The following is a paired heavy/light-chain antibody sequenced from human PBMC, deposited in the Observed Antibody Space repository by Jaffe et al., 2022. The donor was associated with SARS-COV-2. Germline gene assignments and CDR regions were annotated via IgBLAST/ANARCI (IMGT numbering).Heavy chain of an antibody. CDR2: LRSSGIHK. Sequence: EGLLLESGGGLIQPGGSLRLSCAVSGFSINNYAMAWVRQAPGRGLEWVSVLRSSGIHKHYADSVKGRYIVSRDNSKNTLYLQMNSLGAEDTAIYYCAKTWNWPGPFDDWGQGTLVTVSS. CDR1: GFSINNYA. V-gene: IGHV3-23*01. D-gene: IGHD1-7*01. J-gene: IGHJ4*02. CDR3: AKTWNWPGPFDD.
Light chain of an antibody. CDR3: QHYGELPLT. Sequence: EIVLAQSPGTLSLSPGERATLSCRASQTVKSGYLAWYQQKPGQTPRLLIYGTSTRATGIPDRFRGSGSGTDFTLTISSLEPEDFAVYYCQHYGELPLTFGGGTKVEI. CDR1: QTVKSGY. V-gene: IGKV3-20*01. CDR2: GTS. J-gene: IGKJ4*01.